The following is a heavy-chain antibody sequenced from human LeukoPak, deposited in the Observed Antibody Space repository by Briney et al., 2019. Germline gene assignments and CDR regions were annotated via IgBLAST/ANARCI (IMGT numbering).Heavy chain of an antibody. CDR3: ARGPDYSNYLNWFDP. Sequence: ASVKVSCKASGGTFSSYTISWVRQAPGQGLEWMGRIIPILGIAHYAQKFQGRVTITADKSTSTAYMELSSLRSEDTAVYYCARGPDYSNYLNWFDPWGQGTLVTVSS. CDR2: IIPILGIA. D-gene: IGHD4-11*01. CDR1: GGTFSSYT. V-gene: IGHV1-69*02. J-gene: IGHJ5*02.